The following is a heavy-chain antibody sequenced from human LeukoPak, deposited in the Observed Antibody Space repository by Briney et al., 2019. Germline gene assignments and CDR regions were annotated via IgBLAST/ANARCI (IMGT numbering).Heavy chain of an antibody. V-gene: IGHV3-9*01. CDR1: GFSFDDYA. CDR3: AKDPGASGYGVDY. J-gene: IGHJ4*02. CDR2: ISWNSGTI. Sequence: PGGSLRLSCAASGFSFDDYAMHWVRQAPGKGLEWVSGISWNSGTIGYADSVKGRFTISRDNAKNSLHLQMNSLRAEDTALYYCAKDPGASGYGVDYWGQGTLVTVSS. D-gene: IGHD5-12*01.